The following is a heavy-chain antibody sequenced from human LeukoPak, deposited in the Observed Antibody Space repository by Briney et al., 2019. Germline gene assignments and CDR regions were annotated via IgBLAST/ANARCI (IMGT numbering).Heavy chain of an antibody. J-gene: IGHJ4*02. D-gene: IGHD5-24*01. Sequence: SETLSLTCAVYGGSFSGYYWSWIRQPPGKGLEWIGEINHSGSTNYNPSLKSRVTISVDTSKNQFSLKLSSVTAADTAVYYCARGLKRWLQLIISHYFDYWGQGTLVTVSS. CDR2: INHSGST. V-gene: IGHV4-34*01. CDR1: GGSFSGYY. CDR3: ARGLKRWLQLIISHYFDY.